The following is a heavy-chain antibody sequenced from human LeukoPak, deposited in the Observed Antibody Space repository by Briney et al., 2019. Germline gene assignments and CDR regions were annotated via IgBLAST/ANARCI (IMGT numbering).Heavy chain of an antibody. J-gene: IGHJ5*02. D-gene: IGHD6-13*01. CDR1: GYSFTNYW. Sequence: GESLKISCKGSGYSFTNYWIGWVRQMPGKGLEWMGVIYPGDSDTRYSPPFQGQVTISADKSTSTAYLQWSSLKASDTAMYYCARHIVAYSSSWYANWFDPWGQGTLVTVSS. CDR2: IYPGDSDT. V-gene: IGHV5-51*01. CDR3: ARHIVAYSSSWYANWFDP.